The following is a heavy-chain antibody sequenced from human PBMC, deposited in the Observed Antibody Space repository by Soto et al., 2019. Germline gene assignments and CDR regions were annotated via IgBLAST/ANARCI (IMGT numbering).Heavy chain of an antibody. J-gene: IGHJ5*02. CDR1: GGSISSYY. V-gene: IGHV4-59*01. CDR2: IYYSGST. Sequence: SETLSLTCTVSGGSISSYYWSWIRQPPGKGLEWIGYIYYSGSTNYNPSLKSRVTISVDTSKNQFSLKLSSVTAADTAVYYCARVNKPQGWELKHWFDPWGQGTLVTVSS. CDR3: ARVNKPQGWELKHWFDP. D-gene: IGHD1-26*01.